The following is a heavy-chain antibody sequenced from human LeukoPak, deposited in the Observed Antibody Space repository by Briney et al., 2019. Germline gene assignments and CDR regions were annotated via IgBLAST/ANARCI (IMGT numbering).Heavy chain of an antibody. J-gene: IGHJ4*02. CDR1: GFTFSSYE. V-gene: IGHV3-48*03. CDR3: AKDRIIVVVTALDY. D-gene: IGHD2-21*02. Sequence: GGSLRLSCAASGFTFSSYEMNWVRQAPGKGLEWVSYISSSGSTIYYADSVKGRFTISRDNAKNSLYLQMNSLRAEDTAVYYCAKDRIIVVVTALDYWGQGTLVTVSS. CDR2: ISSSGSTI.